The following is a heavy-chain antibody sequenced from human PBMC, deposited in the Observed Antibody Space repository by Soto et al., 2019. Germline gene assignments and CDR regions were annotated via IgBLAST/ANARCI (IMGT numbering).Heavy chain of an antibody. J-gene: IGHJ6*02. CDR2: IIPISGTA. V-gene: IGHV1-69*01. D-gene: IGHD2-2*01. CDR3: ARSQGSSTSLEIYSYYSCGMEV. CDR1: GGTFSSYA. Sequence: QVQLVQSGAEVKKPGSSVKVSCKASGGTFSSYAISWVRQAPGHGLEWMGGIIPISGTANYAQKFQGRVTITADESTSTAYLELSSLRSEDTAVYYCARSQGSSTSLEIYSYYSCGMEVWGPWNTVTVSS.